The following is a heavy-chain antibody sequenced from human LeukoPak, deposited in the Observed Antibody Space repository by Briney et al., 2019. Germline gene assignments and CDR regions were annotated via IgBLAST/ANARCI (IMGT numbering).Heavy chain of an antibody. CDR1: GFTFSSYG. CDR3: AKGIAAVTEGRSRDYYYAMDV. V-gene: IGHV3-30*18. Sequence: GRSLGLSCAASGFTFSSYGMHWVRQAPGKGLEWVAVISYDGSSKYYADSVKGRFTISRDNSKNTLYLQMNSLRAEDTAVYYCAKGIAAVTEGRSRDYYYAMDVWGQAITVTVSS. D-gene: IGHD6-25*01. J-gene: IGHJ6*02. CDR2: ISYDGSSK.